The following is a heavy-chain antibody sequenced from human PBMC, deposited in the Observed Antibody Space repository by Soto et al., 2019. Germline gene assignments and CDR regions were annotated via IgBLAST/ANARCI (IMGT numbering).Heavy chain of an antibody. CDR2: ISGGGDAT. V-gene: IGHV3-23*01. CDR1: GFTFINDA. D-gene: IGHD3-3*01. CDR3: ASTILGSTCRPNYWDFEL. Sequence: EVQLLESGGGLVQPGGSLRLSCAGSGFTFINDAMNWVRQAPGKGLEWVSSISGGGDATFFEDSVRGRLTIYRDNSKNAVTLQMNCLGVDDTAVYYCASTILGSTCRPNYWDFELWCRCTLVAVSS. J-gene: IGHJ2*01.